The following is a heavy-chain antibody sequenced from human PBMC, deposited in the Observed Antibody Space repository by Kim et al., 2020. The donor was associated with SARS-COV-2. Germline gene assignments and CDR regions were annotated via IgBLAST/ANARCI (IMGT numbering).Heavy chain of an antibody. Sequence: GGSLRLSCAASGFTFSSYWMSWVRQAPGKGLEWVANIKQDGSEKYYVDSVKGRFTISRDNAKNSLYLQMNSLRAEDTAVYYCARRTDSYGYEAFDYWGQGTLVTVSS. V-gene: IGHV3-7*01. D-gene: IGHD5-18*01. CDR2: IKQDGSEK. CDR3: ARRTDSYGYEAFDY. CDR1: GFTFSSYW. J-gene: IGHJ4*02.